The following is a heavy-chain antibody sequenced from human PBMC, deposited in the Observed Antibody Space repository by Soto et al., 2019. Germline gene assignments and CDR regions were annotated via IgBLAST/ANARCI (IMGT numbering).Heavy chain of an antibody. D-gene: IGHD5-18*01. CDR1: GFTFSSYG. Sequence: GGSLRLSCAASGFTFSSYGMHWVRQAPGKGLEWVAVISYDGSNKYYADSVKGRFTISRDNSKNTLYLQMNSLRAEDTAVYYCAKDGGGRGYSYGFAEYYFDYWGQGTLVTVSS. CDR3: AKDGGGRGYSYGFAEYYFDY. CDR2: ISYDGSNK. V-gene: IGHV3-30*18. J-gene: IGHJ4*02.